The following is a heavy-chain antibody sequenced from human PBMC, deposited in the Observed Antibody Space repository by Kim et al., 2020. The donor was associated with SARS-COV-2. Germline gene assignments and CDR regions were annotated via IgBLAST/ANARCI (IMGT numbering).Heavy chain of an antibody. D-gene: IGHD3-22*01. CDR3: ARLLDPYYYDSSGYYPDY. Sequence: GGSLRLSCAASGFTFSDYYMSWIRQAPGKGLEWVSYISSSSSYTNYADSVKGRFTISRDNAKNSLYLQMNSLRAEDTAVYYCARLLDPYYYDSSGYYPDYWGQGTLVTVSS. CDR2: ISSSSSYT. V-gene: IGHV3-11*03. J-gene: IGHJ4*02. CDR1: GFTFSDYY.